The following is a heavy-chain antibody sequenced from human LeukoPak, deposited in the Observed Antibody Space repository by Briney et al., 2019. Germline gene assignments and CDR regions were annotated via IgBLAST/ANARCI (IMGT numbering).Heavy chain of an antibody. Sequence: GGSLRLSCAASGFTFSDYYMSSVRQAPGEGLEWVSYISSSSSYTNYADSVKGRFTISRDNAKNSLYLQMDSLRAEDTAVYHCATKVPGSSHFSSWGQGTLVTVSS. CDR3: ATKVPGSSHFSS. CDR2: ISSSSSYT. CDR1: GFTFSDYY. D-gene: IGHD4/OR15-4a*01. J-gene: IGHJ4*02. V-gene: IGHV3-11*06.